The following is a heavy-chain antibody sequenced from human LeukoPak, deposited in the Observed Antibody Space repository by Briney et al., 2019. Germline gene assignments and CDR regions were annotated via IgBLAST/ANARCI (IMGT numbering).Heavy chain of an antibody. CDR2: IYYSGST. J-gene: IGHJ4*02. V-gene: IGHV4-59*08. CDR1: GGSISSYY. CDR3: ARLASGSYGPLTPFDY. D-gene: IGHD1-26*01. Sequence: SETLSLTCTVSGGSISSYYWSWIRQPPGKGLEWVGDIYYSGSTNYNPSLKSRVTISVDTSKNQFSLRLSSVTAADTAVYYSARLASGSYGPLTPFDYWGQGTLVTVSS.